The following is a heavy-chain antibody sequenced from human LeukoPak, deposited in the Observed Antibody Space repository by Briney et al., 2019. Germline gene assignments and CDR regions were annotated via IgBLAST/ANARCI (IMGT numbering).Heavy chain of an antibody. V-gene: IGHV1-8*03. CDR2: MNPNSGNT. CDR3: AREGLDY. CDR1: GYTFTNYD. J-gene: IGHJ4*02. Sequence: GASVKVSCKASGYTFTNYDINWVRQATGQGLEWMGYMNPNSGNTSYAQKFQDRVTITSDTSISTAYMELSSLRSDDTAVYYCAREGLDYWGQGTLVTVSS.